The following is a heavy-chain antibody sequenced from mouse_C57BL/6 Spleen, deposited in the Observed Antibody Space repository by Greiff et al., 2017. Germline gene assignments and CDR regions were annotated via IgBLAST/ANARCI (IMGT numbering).Heavy chain of an antibody. J-gene: IGHJ3*01. CDR2: IYPSDSET. CDR3: ARRYYGSSPGAY. Sequence: VQLQQPGAELVRPGSSVKLSCKASGYTFTSYWMDWVKQRPGQGLEWIGNIYPSDSETHYNQKFKDKATLTVDKSSSTAYMQLSSLTSEDSAVYYCARRYYGSSPGAYWGQGTLVTVSA. D-gene: IGHD1-1*01. CDR1: GYTFTSYW. V-gene: IGHV1-61*01.